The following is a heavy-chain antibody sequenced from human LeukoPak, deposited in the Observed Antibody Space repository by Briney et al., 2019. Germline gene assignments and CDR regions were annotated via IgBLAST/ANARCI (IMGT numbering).Heavy chain of an antibody. J-gene: IGHJ4*02. V-gene: IGHV3-21*01. CDR3: ARENHGSFDY. CDR1: GFSFIAYY. D-gene: IGHD1-14*01. Sequence: GGSLRLSCVASGFSFIAYYVKGVRQAPGKGLEWVSCISSSSTYIYYADSVRGRFAISRDNAKNSLYLQMNSLRAEDTAVYYCARENHGSFDYWGQGSLVTVSS. CDR2: ISSSSTYI.